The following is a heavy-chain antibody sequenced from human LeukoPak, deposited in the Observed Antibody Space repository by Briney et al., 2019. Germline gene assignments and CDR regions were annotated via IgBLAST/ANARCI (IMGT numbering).Heavy chain of an antibody. CDR3: ARDGGTVTPYFDY. V-gene: IGHV3-64*01. D-gene: IGHD4-17*01. Sequence: GGSLRLSCAASGFTFSSYAMHWVRQAPGRGLEYVSAISSNGGSTYYANSVKGRFTISRDNSKNTLYLQVGSLRAEDMAVYYCARDGGTVTPYFDYWGQGTLVTVSS. J-gene: IGHJ4*02. CDR2: ISSNGGST. CDR1: GFTFSSYA.